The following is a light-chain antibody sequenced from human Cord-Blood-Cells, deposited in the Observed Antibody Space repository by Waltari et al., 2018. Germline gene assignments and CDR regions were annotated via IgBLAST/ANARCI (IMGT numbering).Light chain of an antibody. J-gene: IGLJ2*01. Sequence: QSVLTQPPSASGTPGQRVTISCSGSSSNIGSNYVYWYQQLTGTAPKHLIDRNNQPPSELPDQFSGSKSGTSASLASSGLRSEDEADYYCAAWNASLSGVVFGGGTKLTVL. CDR1: SSNIGSNY. CDR3: AAWNASLSGVV. CDR2: RNN. V-gene: IGLV1-47*01.